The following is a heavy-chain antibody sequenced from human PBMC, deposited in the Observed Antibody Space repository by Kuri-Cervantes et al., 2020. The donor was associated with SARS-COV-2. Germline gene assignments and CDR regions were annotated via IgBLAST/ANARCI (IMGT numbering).Heavy chain of an antibody. D-gene: IGHD3-22*01. CDR2: ISYDGSSK. CDR3: ARDPGYYDSSEKSTT. V-gene: IGHV3-30*03. CDR1: GFTFSSHG. J-gene: IGHJ4*02. Sequence: GGSLRLSCAVSGFTFSSHGMHWVRQAPGKGLEWVAVISYDGSSKHYVESVKGRFTISRDNSKNSLYLQMNSLRAEDTAVYYCARDPGYYDSSEKSTTGGRGTLVTVSS.